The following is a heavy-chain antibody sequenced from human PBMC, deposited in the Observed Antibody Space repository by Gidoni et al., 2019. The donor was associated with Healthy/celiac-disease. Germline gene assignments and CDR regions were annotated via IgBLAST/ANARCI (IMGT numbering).Heavy chain of an antibody. CDR1: GGSISSYY. D-gene: IGHD2-15*01. J-gene: IGHJ6*02. Sequence: QVQLQESAPGLVKPSETLSPTCTVAGGSISSYYWSWNRQPPGKGLEWIGYIYYSGSTNYNPSLKSRVTISVDTSKNQFSLKLSSVTAADTAVYYCARDQNGCSGGSCYSGHYYYGMDVWGQGTTVTVSS. V-gene: IGHV4-59*01. CDR3: ARDQNGCSGGSCYSGHYYYGMDV. CDR2: IYYSGST.